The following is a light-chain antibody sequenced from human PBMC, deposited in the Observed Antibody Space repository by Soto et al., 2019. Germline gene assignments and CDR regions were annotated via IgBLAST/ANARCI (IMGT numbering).Light chain of an antibody. CDR1: QSVNSNY. CDR3: QQYDSPPRT. CDR2: GAS. V-gene: IGKV3-20*01. Sequence: EIVLTQSPGTLSLSPGERATLSCRASQSVNSNYLAWYQQKPGQGRRVLMYGASSRATGIPDRFSGSGSGTDFTLTISRLEPEDFAVYYCQQYDSPPRTFGQGTKVEIK. J-gene: IGKJ1*01.